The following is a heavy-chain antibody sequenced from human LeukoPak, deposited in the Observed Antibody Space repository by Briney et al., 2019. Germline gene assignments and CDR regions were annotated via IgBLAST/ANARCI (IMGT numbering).Heavy chain of an antibody. D-gene: IGHD3-16*01. Sequence: PSETLSLTCTVSGYSISSGYYWGWIRQPPGKGLEWIGSIYHSGSTYYNPSLKSRVTISVDTSKNQFSLKLSSVTAADTAVYYCARSRENVSPYYFDYWGQGTLVTVSS. CDR2: IYHSGST. CDR3: ARSRENVSPYYFDY. J-gene: IGHJ4*02. CDR1: GYSISSGYY. V-gene: IGHV4-38-2*02.